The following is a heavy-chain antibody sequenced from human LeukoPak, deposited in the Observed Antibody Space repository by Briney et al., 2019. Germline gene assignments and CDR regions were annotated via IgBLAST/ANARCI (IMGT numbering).Heavy chain of an antibody. Sequence: GGSLRLSCAASGFTFSSYAMSWVRQAPGKGLEWVSAISGSGGSTYYADSVKGRFTISRDNAKNSLYLQMNSLRAEDTAVYYCARDTSELVGATTFDYWGQGTLVTVSS. V-gene: IGHV3-23*01. CDR1: GFTFSSYA. D-gene: IGHD1-26*01. CDR3: ARDTSELVGATTFDY. CDR2: ISGSGGST. J-gene: IGHJ4*02.